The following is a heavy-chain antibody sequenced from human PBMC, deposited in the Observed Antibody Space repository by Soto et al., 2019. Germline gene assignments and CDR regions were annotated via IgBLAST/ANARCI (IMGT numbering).Heavy chain of an antibody. Sequence: SXAASGFTFSGCAMHWVRQSSGKGLEWVGRIRSKANSYATAYAASVKGRFTISRDDSKNTAYLQMNSLKTEDTAVYYCTSPGIAAGNDAFDIWSQGTMVTVSS. CDR2: IRSKANSYAT. D-gene: IGHD6-13*01. CDR3: TSPGIAAGNDAFDI. J-gene: IGHJ3*02. CDR1: GFTFSGCA. V-gene: IGHV3-73*01.